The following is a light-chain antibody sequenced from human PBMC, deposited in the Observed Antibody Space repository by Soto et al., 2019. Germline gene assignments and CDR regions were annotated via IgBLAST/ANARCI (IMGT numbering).Light chain of an antibody. Sequence: QSVLTQPASVSGSPGQSITIPCTGSSSDVGGYSYVSWYKQLPGKAPKLMIYDVSDRPSGVSNRFSGSKSGNTASLTISGLQAEDEADYYCSSCTSISLYVLGTGTKVTVL. CDR2: DVS. CDR3: SSCTSISLYV. V-gene: IGLV2-14*01. CDR1: SSDVGGYSY. J-gene: IGLJ1*01.